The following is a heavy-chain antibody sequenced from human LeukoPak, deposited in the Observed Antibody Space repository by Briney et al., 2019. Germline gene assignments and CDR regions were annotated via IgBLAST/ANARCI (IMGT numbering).Heavy chain of an antibody. CDR3: AKGVDTRRRIGMRVVVTYYFDY. D-gene: IGHD3-22*01. CDR1: GFTFSSYA. J-gene: IGHJ4*02. CDR2: INDGGGST. V-gene: IGHV3-23*01. Sequence: GGSLRLSCAASGFTFSSYAMSWVRQAPGKGLEWVSGINDGGGSTYYADSVKGRFTISRDNSKNTLYLQMNSLRAEDTAVYYCAKGVDTRRRIGMRVVVTYYFDYWGQGTLVTVSS.